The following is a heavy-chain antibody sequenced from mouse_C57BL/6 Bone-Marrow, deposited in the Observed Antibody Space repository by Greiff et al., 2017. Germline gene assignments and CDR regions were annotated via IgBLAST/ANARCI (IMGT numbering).Heavy chain of an antibody. V-gene: IGHV5-17*01. Sequence: DVMLVESGGGLVKPGGSLKLSRAASGFTFSDYGMHWVRQAPEKGLEWVAYISSGSSTIYYADTVKGRFTISRDNAKNTLFLQMTSLRSEDTAMYYCARGGGYPYYWGQGTTLTVAS. D-gene: IGHD2-2*01. CDR1: GFTFSDYG. CDR3: ARGGGYPYY. J-gene: IGHJ2*01. CDR2: ISSGSSTI.